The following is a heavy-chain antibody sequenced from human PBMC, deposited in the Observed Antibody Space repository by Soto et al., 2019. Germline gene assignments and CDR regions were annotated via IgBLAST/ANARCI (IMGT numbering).Heavy chain of an antibody. CDR3: AKRPLTAAGFDF. V-gene: IGHV3-23*01. Sequence: EVQLLESGGGLVQPGGSLRLSCAASGFTFSNYAMTWVRQAPGKGLVWGSVITGGGGGTYFVDSVKGRFTISRDNSKNTVYLQMNRLRAEDAAVYYCAKRPLTAAGFDFWGQGTLVTVSS. J-gene: IGHJ4*02. D-gene: IGHD6-13*01. CDR1: GFTFSNYA. CDR2: ITGGGGGT.